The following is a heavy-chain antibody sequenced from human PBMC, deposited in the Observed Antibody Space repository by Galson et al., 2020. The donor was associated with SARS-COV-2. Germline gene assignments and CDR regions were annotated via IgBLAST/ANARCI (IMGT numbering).Heavy chain of an antibody. CDR3: ARDWFGESGTVGYYYDGMDV. J-gene: IGHJ6*02. D-gene: IGHD3-10*01. CDR2: IYYSGST. Sequence: SETLSLTCTVSGGSISSGGYYWSWIRQHPGKGLEWIGYIYYSGSTYYNPSLKSRVTISVDTSKNQFSLKLSSVTAADTAVYYCARDWFGESGTVGYYYDGMDVWGQGTTVTVSS. V-gene: IGHV4-31*03. CDR1: GGSISSGGYY.